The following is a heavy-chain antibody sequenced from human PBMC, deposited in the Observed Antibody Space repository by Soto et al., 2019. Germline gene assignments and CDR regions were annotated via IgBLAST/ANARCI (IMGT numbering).Heavy chain of an antibody. CDR2: IYSGGST. Sequence: VGSLRLSCAASGFTVSSNYMSWVRQAPGKGLEWVSVIYSGGSTYYADSVKGRFTISRDNSKNTLYLQMNSLRAEDTAVYYCARSRAKQWLVRGPLNWFDPWGQGTLVTVSS. CDR1: GFTVSSNY. D-gene: IGHD6-19*01. J-gene: IGHJ5*02. CDR3: ARSRAKQWLVRGPLNWFDP. V-gene: IGHV3-53*01.